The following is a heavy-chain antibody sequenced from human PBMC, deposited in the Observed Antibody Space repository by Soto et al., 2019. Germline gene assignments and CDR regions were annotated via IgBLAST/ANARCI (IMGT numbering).Heavy chain of an antibody. CDR1: GFTFSSYA. CDR3: AKVDLPRGYYDSSGYSDY. CDR2: ISGSGGST. J-gene: IGHJ4*02. Sequence: GGSLRLSCAASGFTFSSYAMSWVRQAPGKGLEWVSAISGSGGSTYYADSVKGRFTTSRDNSKNTLYLQMNSLRAEDTAVYYCAKVDLPRGYYDSSGYSDYWGQGTLVTVSS. V-gene: IGHV3-23*01. D-gene: IGHD3-22*01.